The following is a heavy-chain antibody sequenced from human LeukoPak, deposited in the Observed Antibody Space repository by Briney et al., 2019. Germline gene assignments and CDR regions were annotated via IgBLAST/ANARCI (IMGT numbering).Heavy chain of an antibody. D-gene: IGHD2-2*01. J-gene: IGHJ4*02. V-gene: IGHV3-7*01. CDR3: AREVGQVVPAALDY. Sequence: GGSLRLSCAASGFTFSTHWMSWVRQAPGKGLEWVANIKQDGSEKYYVDSVKGRFTISRDNAKNSLYLQMNSLRAEDTAVYYCAREVGQVVPAALDYWGQGTLVTVSS. CDR2: IKQDGSEK. CDR1: GFTFSTHW.